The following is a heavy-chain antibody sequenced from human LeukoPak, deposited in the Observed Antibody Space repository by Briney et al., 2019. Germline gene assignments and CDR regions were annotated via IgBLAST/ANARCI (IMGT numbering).Heavy chain of an antibody. D-gene: IGHD3-22*01. V-gene: IGHV3-48*03. Sequence: GGPLRLSCAASGFTFSSYEMNWVRQAPGKGLEWVSCISSSGSTIYYADSVKGRFIISRDNSKNTLYLQMNSLTADDTAVYYCARVMPGSVYNYGMDVWGQGTTVTVSS. CDR2: ISSSGSTI. CDR3: ARVMPGSVYNYGMDV. J-gene: IGHJ6*02. CDR1: GFTFSSYE.